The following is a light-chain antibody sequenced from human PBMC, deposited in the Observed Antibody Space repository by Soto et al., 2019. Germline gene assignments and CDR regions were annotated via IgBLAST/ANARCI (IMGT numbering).Light chain of an antibody. CDR3: GSYTGSIYV. V-gene: IGLV2-14*01. CDR2: EVS. Sequence: QSVLTQPASVSGSPGQSITISCTGTSSDVGGYKFVSWYQQHPAKAHKLMIYEVSNRPSGVSSRCSGSKSGNTASLTISGLQAEDEADYYCGSYTGSIYVFGPGTKVTVL. CDR1: SSDVGGYKF. J-gene: IGLJ1*01.